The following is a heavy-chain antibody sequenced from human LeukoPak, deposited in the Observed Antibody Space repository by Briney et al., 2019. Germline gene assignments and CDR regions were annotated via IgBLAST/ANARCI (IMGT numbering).Heavy chain of an antibody. CDR2: ISASGGST. CDR1: XFXXSXXX. D-gene: IGHD1-1*01. J-gene: IGHJ3*02. CDR3: ARQLSWAVTDASDI. V-gene: IGHV3-23*01. Sequence: GGSLRLSCAASXFXXSXXXXXXVXXAPXKXXEXVSGISASGGSTSYADSVKGRFTVSRDDSKRTLFLQMNSLRAEDTAVYYCARQLSWAVTDASDIWGQGTMVTVSA.